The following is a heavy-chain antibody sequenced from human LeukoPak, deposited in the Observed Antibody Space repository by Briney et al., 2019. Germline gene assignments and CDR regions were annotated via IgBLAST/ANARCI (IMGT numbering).Heavy chain of an antibody. V-gene: IGHV3-30-3*01. J-gene: IGHJ4*02. Sequence: GWAVPLSCAACVLIFRKYPMHWLRPAACKEVEWVAVIPYEGSNNYYSNSVKGRFTISRDNSKNTLYLQMNSLRPEDTAVYYCARSEGTTVTMFDYWGQGTLVTVSS. D-gene: IGHD4-17*01. CDR1: VLIFRKYP. CDR2: IPYEGSNN. CDR3: ARSEGTTVTMFDY.